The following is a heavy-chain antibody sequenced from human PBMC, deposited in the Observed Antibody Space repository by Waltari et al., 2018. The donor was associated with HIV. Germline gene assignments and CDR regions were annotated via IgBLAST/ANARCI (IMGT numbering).Heavy chain of an antibody. V-gene: IGHV3-53*01. D-gene: IGHD3-16*01. CDR2: IYNGGST. Sequence: VQLVESGGGLIQPGGSLGTSCVASGFTVSANYRSWVRQAPGKGLEWVSVIYNGGSTSYADSVKGRFTISRDNSKNTLYLQMNSLRVEDTAVYHCARGLFSGLDIWGRGTIVTVSS. J-gene: IGHJ3*02. CDR1: GFTVSANY. CDR3: ARGLFSGLDI.